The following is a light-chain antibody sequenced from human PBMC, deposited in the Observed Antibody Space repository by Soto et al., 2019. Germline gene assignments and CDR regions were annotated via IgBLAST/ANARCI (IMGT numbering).Light chain of an antibody. CDR1: QTIGTF. CDR3: QQSYLTWK. CDR2: SAS. Sequence: DIQVTQSPSSLSASLGDIVTITCRTSQTIGTFLNWYQQKPGKVPNLLISSASSLHTGVPSRFSASGSGTDFTLTISSLQPEDFATYYCQQSYLTWKCGQGNKVAIK. V-gene: IGKV1-39*01. J-gene: IGKJ1*01.